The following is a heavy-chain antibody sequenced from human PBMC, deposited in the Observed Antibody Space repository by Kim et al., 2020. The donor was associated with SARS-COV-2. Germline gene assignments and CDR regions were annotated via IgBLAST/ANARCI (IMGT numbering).Heavy chain of an antibody. CDR2: ISAYNGNT. J-gene: IGHJ5*02. V-gene: IGHV1-18*04. CDR3: ARDGYCSSTSCYNSGWFDP. Sequence: ASVKVSCKASGYTFTSYGISWVRQAPGQGLEWMGWISAYNGNTNYAQKLQGRVTMTTDTSTSTAYMELRSLRSDDTAVYYCARDGYCSSTSCYNSGWFDPWGQGTLVTVSS. D-gene: IGHD2-2*03. CDR1: GYTFTSYG.